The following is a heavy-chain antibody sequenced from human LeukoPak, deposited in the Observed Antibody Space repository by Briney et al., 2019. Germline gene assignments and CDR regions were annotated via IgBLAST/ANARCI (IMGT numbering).Heavy chain of an antibody. V-gene: IGHV3-13*03. CDR3: ARRRSYDSWKSYGTYDYYYYMDV. J-gene: IGHJ6*03. Sequence: GGSLRLSCAACGFTFSSCDMHWVRQATGKGLEWLSGIGTAGDTYYPGSVKGQFIISRENAKNSLYLQMNSLRAEDTAVYYCARRRSYDSWKSYGTYDYYYYMDVWGKGTTVTVSS. D-gene: IGHD3-3*01. CDR1: GFTFSSCD. CDR2: IGTAGDT.